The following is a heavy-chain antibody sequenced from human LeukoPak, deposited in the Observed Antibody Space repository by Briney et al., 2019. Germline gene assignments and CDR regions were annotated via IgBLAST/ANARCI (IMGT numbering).Heavy chain of an antibody. CDR1: GFTFSGYN. V-gene: IGHV3-21*01. CDR2: ISGSSSYI. J-gene: IGHJ4*02. Sequence: GGSLRLSCAASGFTFSGYNMNWVRQAPGKGLEWVSSISGSSSYIYYADSVRGRFTISRDNAKNSLYLQMDSLRAEDTAVYFCAYAAQIDYCGQGTLVTVSS. CDR3: AYAAQIDY. D-gene: IGHD6-6*01.